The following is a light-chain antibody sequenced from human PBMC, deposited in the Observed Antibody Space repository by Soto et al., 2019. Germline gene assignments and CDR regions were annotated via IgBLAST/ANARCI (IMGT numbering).Light chain of an antibody. J-gene: IGKJ1*01. CDR2: KAS. V-gene: IGKV1-5*03. Sequence: DIQMTQSPSTLSASVGDRVIITCRASQSISSWLAWYQQKPGQAPNLLIYKASTLKSGVPSRFSGSGSGTEFTLTISSLQPDDFATYYCQQYDNDSWTFGQGTKVQIK. CDR1: QSISSW. CDR3: QQYDNDSWT.